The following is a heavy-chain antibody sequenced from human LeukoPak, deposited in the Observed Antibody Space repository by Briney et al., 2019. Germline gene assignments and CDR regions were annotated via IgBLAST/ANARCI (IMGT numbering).Heavy chain of an antibody. CDR1: GDSISNYF. D-gene: IGHD3-22*01. J-gene: IGHJ4*02. CDR3: AGEDLNDISGLPTRCFDR. V-gene: IGHV4-4*09. Sequence: PSETLSLTCSVSGDSISNYFWSRIRQPPGKGLEWIGYIYTGGSTNYNPSLKSRVTISVDMSLNEFSLKLTSVTATDTAIYDCAGEDLNDISGLPTRCFDRWGQGTLVSDCS. CDR2: IYTGGST.